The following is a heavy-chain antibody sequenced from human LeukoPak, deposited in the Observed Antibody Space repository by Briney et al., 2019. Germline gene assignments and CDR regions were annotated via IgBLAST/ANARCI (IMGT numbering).Heavy chain of an antibody. CDR2: IYYSGST. D-gene: IGHD4-17*01. Sequence: PSETLSLTCTVSGGSISSYYWSWLRQPPGQGLEWFGYIYYSGSTNYNPSLKSRVTISVDTSKNQFSLKLSSVTAADTAVFYCAFNDYGDYSFQSWGQGTLVTVSS. CDR1: GGSISSYY. J-gene: IGHJ5*02. V-gene: IGHV4-59*08. CDR3: AFNDYGDYSFQS.